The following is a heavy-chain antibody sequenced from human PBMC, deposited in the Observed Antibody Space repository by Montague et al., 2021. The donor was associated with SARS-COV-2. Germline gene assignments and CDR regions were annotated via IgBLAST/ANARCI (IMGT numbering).Heavy chain of an antibody. Sequence: SETLSLTCTVSGGSISSSSYYWGWIRQPPGEGLEWIGNIYYSGSTYYNPSLKSRVTISVDTSKNQFSLKLSSVTAADTAVYYCARQKMGSVTIFGVVMHDRWFAPWGQGTLVTVSS. CDR2: IYYSGST. CDR3: ARQKMGSVTIFGVVMHDRWFAP. J-gene: IGHJ5*02. D-gene: IGHD3-3*01. CDR1: GGSISSSSYY. V-gene: IGHV4-39*01.